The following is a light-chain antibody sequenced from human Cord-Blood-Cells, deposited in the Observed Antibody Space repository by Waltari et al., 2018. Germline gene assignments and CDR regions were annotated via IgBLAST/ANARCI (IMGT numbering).Light chain of an antibody. CDR3: CSYAGSSTYV. J-gene: IGLJ1*01. V-gene: IGLV2-23*02. CDR2: EVS. Sequence: QSALTQPASVSGSPGQSITISCTGTSSDVGSYHLVSWYHQHPGKAPKLMIYEVSKRPSGVSNRFSGSKSGNTASLTISGLQAEDEADYYCCSYAGSSTYVFGTGTKVTVL. CDR1: SSDVGSYHL.